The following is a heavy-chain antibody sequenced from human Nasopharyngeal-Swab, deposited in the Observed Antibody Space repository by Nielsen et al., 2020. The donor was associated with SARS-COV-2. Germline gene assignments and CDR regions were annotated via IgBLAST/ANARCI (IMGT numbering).Heavy chain of an antibody. Sequence: SETLSLTCAVYSGSFSGYYWSWIRQPPGKGLEWIGEINHSGSTNYNPSLKSRVTISVDTSKNQFSLKLSSVTAADTAVYYCARGAVDTAMVTASLHAFDIWGQGTMVTVSS. CDR2: INHSGST. J-gene: IGHJ3*02. D-gene: IGHD5-18*01. CDR3: ARGAVDTAMVTASLHAFDI. CDR1: SGSFSGYY. V-gene: IGHV4-34*01.